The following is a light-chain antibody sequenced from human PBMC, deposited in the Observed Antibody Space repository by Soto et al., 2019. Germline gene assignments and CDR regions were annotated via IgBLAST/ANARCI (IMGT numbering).Light chain of an antibody. CDR1: SSDIGTYNY. Sequence: QSVLTQPASVSGSPGQSITISCTGTSSDIGTYNYVSWYQQYPGTAPKLMIYEVRNRPSGVSHRFSGSKSGNTASLTISGLQAEDEADYYCSSYTSSSFVIFGGGTKLTVL. CDR2: EVR. J-gene: IGLJ2*01. CDR3: SSYTSSSFVI. V-gene: IGLV2-14*01.